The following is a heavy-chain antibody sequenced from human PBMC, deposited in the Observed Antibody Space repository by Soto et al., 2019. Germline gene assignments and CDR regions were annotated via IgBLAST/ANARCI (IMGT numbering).Heavy chain of an antibody. J-gene: IGHJ4*01. CDR1: GFTVSTTY. CDR3: ARHPTDSTSPCFGY. D-gene: IGHD5-18*01. V-gene: IGHV3-66*04. Sequence: EVQLVESGGGLVQPGGSLRLSCAASGFTVSTTYMSWVRQAPGKGLEWVSVIYADGRTFYANSVKGRFTISRDKSKNTLYLQTNSMSAEETAVYSCARHPTDSTSPCFGYWGHGTLGTVSS. CDR2: IYADGRT.